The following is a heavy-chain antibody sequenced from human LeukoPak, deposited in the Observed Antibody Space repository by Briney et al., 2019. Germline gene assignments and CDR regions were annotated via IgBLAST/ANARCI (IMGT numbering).Heavy chain of an antibody. D-gene: IGHD3-10*01. CDR2: ISSSGTTI. Sequence: GGSLRLSCAASGFTFSSYSMNWVRQAPGEGLDWVSYISSSGTTIYYADSVKGRFTISRDNAKNSLYLQMNSLRDEDTAVYYCARASGSGSGTYYYYGMDVWGQGTTVTVSS. CDR3: ARASGSGSGTYYYYGMDV. V-gene: IGHV3-48*02. J-gene: IGHJ6*02. CDR1: GFTFSSYS.